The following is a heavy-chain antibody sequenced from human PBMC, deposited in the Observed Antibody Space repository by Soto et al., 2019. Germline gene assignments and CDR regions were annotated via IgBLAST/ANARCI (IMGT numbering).Heavy chain of an antibody. CDR3: ARAPSILRFSQPHAFDI. Sequence: GASVKVSCKASGYTFTSYYMHWVRQAPGQGLEWMGIINPSGGSTSYAQKFQGRVTMTRDTSTSTVYMELSSLRSEDTAVYYCARAPSILRFSQPHAFDIWGQGTMVTVSS. J-gene: IGHJ3*02. CDR1: GYTFTSYY. D-gene: IGHD3-3*01. CDR2: INPSGGST. V-gene: IGHV1-46*01.